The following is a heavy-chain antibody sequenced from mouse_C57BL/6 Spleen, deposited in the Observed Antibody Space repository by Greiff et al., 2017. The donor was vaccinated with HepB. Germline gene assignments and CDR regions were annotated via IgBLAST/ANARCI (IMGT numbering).Heavy chain of an antibody. CDR2: ISGGGGNT. Sequence: EVKLVESGGGLVKPGGSLKLSCAASGFTFSSYTMSWVRQTPEKRLEWVATISGGGGNTYYPDSVKGRFTISRDNAKNTLYLQMSSLRSEDTALYYCARRPYAMDYWGQGTSVTVSS. V-gene: IGHV5-9*01. CDR3: ARRPYAMDY. J-gene: IGHJ4*01. CDR1: GFTFSSYT.